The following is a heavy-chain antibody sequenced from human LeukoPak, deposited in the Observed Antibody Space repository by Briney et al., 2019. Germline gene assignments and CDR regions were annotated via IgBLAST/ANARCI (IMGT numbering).Heavy chain of an antibody. D-gene: IGHD5-18*01. CDR1: GFTFSSYA. Sequence: GGSLRLSCAASGFTFSSYAMGWVRQAPGKGLEWVSAITASGGNTYYADSVKGRFTISRDNSKNTLYLQVNSMRAEDTAVYYCAKGNGYSYGRYYFDYWGQGTLVTVSS. CDR2: ITASGGNT. V-gene: IGHV3-23*01. CDR3: AKGNGYSYGRYYFDY. J-gene: IGHJ4*02.